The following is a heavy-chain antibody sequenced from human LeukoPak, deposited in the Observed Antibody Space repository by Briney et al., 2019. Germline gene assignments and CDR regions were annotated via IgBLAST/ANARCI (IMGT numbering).Heavy chain of an antibody. CDR2: SSPNSGGT. CDR3: ARGQIAAPGTFRVSWRTDY. CDR1: GYSFTAYY. J-gene: IGHJ4*02. V-gene: IGHV1-2*02. D-gene: IGHD6-13*01. Sequence: GASVKISCKTSGYSFTAYYMLWVRQAPGQVLESIGGSSPNSGGTNYAQKFQRTVTMARDTSISTADMELGGLRSDENAVYYRARGQIAAPGTFRVSWRTDYWGQGTPV.